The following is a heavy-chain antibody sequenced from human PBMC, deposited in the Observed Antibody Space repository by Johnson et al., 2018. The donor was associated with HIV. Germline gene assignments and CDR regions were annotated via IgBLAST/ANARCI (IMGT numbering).Heavy chain of an antibody. CDR1: GVTFSTYA. V-gene: IGHV3-7*02. J-gene: IGHJ3*02. CDR2: INQDGREK. CDR3: ARANFNYYDSSGPDGHDAFDI. Sequence: VQLVESGGGGVQPGRSLRLSCVVSGVTFSTYAMHWVRQAPGKGLEWVANINQDGREKYDVDSVKGRFTISRANAKNSTYLQMNSLRAEDTAVYYCARANFNYYDSSGPDGHDAFDIWGQGTMVTVSS. D-gene: IGHD3-22*01.